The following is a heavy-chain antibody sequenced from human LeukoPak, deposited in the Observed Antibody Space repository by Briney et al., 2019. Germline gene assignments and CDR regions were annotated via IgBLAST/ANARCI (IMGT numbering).Heavy chain of an antibody. CDR3: AKDITVRCWSGCGNALDI. CDR2: ISWNSGSI. J-gene: IGHJ3*02. CDR1: GFTFDDYA. V-gene: IGHV3-9*01. Sequence: HPGGSLRLSCAASGFTFDDYAMHWVRQAPGKGLEWVSGISWNSGSIGYADSVKGRFTISRDNAKNSLYLQMSSLRAEDTALYYCAKDITVRCWSGCGNALDIWGQGTMVTVSS. D-gene: IGHD3-3*01.